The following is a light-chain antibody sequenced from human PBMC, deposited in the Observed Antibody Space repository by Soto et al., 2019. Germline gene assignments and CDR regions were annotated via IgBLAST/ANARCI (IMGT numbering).Light chain of an antibody. CDR1: SSDIGAYDL. V-gene: IGLV2-23*02. J-gene: IGLJ1*01. Sequence: SALTQPASVSGSPGQSISISCTVTSSDIGAYDLVSWYQQHPGRAPKLIIYEVSHRFSGSKSGNTASLTISILQAEDEADYYCCSYAGSSTYVFGTGTKVTV. CDR3: CSYAGSSTYV.